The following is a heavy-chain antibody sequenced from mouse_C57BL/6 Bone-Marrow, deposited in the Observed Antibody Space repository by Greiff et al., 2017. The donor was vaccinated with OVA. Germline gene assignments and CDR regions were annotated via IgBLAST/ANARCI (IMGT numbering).Heavy chain of an antibody. J-gene: IGHJ3*01. CDR2: FYPGSGSI. D-gene: IGHD1-1*01. CDR3: ARHASLYDYGSSWFAY. Sequence: QVQLQQSGAELVKPGASVKLSCKASGYTFTEYTIHWVTPRSGQGLEWLGWFYPGSGSIKYNEKLKDKATLTADQSSSTGYMERSRLTSEDSAVYFCARHASLYDYGSSWFAYWGQGTLVTVSA. CDR1: GYTFTEYT. V-gene: IGHV1-62-2*01.